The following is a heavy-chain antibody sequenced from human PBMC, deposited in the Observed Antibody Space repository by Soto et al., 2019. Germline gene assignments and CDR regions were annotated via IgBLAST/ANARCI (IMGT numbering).Heavy chain of an antibody. D-gene: IGHD6-13*01. CDR2: IKQDGSEK. CDR3: ARVLYSNASYYCYGMDV. V-gene: IGHV3-7*05. CDR1: GFTFSSYW. J-gene: IGHJ6*02. Sequence: EVQLVESGGGLVQPGGSLRLSCAASGFTFSSYWMSWVRQAPGQGLEWVANIKQDGSEKYYVDSVKGRFTISRDNATNSLYLQMNSLRAEDTAVYYCARVLYSNASYYCYGMDVWCQGTTVTVSS.